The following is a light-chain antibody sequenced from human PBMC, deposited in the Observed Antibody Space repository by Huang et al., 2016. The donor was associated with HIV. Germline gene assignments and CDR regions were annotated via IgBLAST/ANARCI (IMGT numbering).Light chain of an antibody. CDR3: HQYNDWPIT. CDR1: QSVSSN. Sequence: EIVMTQSPATLSVSPVGRVTLSCRASQSVSSNLAWYQQKPGQAPRLLIYGASTRAIGVPARFRGSGSGTEFSLTINDLQSEDLAFYCCHQYNDWPITFGPGTKVDI. V-gene: IGKV3-15*01. J-gene: IGKJ3*01. CDR2: GAS.